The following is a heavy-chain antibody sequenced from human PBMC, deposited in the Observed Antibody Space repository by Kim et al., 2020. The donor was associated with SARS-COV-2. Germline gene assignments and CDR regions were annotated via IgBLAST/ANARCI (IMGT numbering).Heavy chain of an antibody. V-gene: IGHV3-7*01. CDR3: ATLYHVASDY. CDR1: GFTFRADW. Sequence: GGSLRLSCVGSGFTFRADWMNWVRQAPGNWLEWMASTTPDGRTKSYVDSVKDRLIIARENAKNSAYLQMTSPRSEDTAVYYWATLYHVASDYLGQGTLVT. D-gene: IGHD2-2*01. J-gene: IGHJ4*02. CDR2: TTPDGRTK.